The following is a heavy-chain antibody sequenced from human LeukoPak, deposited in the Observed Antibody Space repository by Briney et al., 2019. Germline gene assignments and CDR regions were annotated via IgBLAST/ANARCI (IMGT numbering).Heavy chain of an antibody. CDR1: GFTLSNYE. CDR2: IDSAGDT. V-gene: IGHV3-13*01. D-gene: IGHD4-17*01. CDR3: ARTTVTSGPYWYFDL. J-gene: IGHJ2*01. Sequence: HPGGSLRLSCAAFGFTLSNYEMHSVRQATGGGLEWVSGIDSAGDTYYPGSVRGRFTISRENAENSLYLQMNSLRARDTGVYYCARTTVTSGPYWYFDLWGRGTLVTVS.